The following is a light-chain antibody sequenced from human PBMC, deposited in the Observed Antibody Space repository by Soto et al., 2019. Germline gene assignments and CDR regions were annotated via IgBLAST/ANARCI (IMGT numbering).Light chain of an antibody. Sequence: DIQMTQSPSTLSASVGDRVTITCRASQSITDWLAWYQQKPGKAPKFLIYKASNLEGGVPSRFSGSGSGTEXTLXXSSVQPDDFAXXYXQYWDDYSWTFGQGTKVEIK. V-gene: IGKV1-5*03. J-gene: IGKJ1*01. CDR3: QYWDDYSWT. CDR1: QSITDW. CDR2: KAS.